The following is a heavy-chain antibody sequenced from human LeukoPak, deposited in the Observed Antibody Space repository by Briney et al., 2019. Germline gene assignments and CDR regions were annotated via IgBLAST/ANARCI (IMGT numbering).Heavy chain of an antibody. CDR1: GFTFSSYD. CDR3: ASSLTMVRGDY. CDR2: ISSRASAV. J-gene: IGHJ4*02. V-gene: IGHV3-48*03. Sequence: GGSLRLSCAASGFTFSSYDMNWVRQAPGKGLEWVSYISSRASAVYYADSVKGRFTISRDNAKNSLYPQMDSLRAEDTAVYYCASSLTMVRGDYWGQGTLVTVSS. D-gene: IGHD3-10*01.